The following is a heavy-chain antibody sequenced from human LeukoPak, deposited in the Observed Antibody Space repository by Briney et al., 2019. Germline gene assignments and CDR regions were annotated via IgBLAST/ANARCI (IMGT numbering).Heavy chain of an antibody. V-gene: IGHV4-4*07. CDR1: GGSISSYY. CDR2: IYTSGST. Sequence: SETLSLTCTVSGGSISSYYWSWIRQPAGKGLEWIGRIYTSGSTNYNPSLKSRVTISVDTSKNQFSLKLSSVTAADTAVYYCASGCSGGSCYSLDYYYYYYMDVWGKGTTVTVSS. D-gene: IGHD2-15*01. CDR3: ASGCSGGSCYSLDYYYYYYMDV. J-gene: IGHJ6*03.